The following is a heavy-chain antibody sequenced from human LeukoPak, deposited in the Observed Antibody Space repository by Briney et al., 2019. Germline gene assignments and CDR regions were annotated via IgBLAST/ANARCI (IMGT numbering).Heavy chain of an antibody. Sequence: PTETLSLTCTVSGGSISSSRYYWSWIRQPPGKGLEWPWYIYYSGSTYYSPSLKSRVTISVDTSKNQFCLKLSSVTAADTAVYYCARSQCSGGSCYVFDYWGQGTLVTVSS. CDR1: GGSISSSRYY. J-gene: IGHJ4*02. V-gene: IGHV4-30-4*01. CDR2: IYYSGST. D-gene: IGHD2-15*01. CDR3: ARSQCSGGSCYVFDY.